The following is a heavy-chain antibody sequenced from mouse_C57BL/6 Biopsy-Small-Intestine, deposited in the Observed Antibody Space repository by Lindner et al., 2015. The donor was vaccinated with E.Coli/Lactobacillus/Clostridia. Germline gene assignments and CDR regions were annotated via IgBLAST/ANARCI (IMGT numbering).Heavy chain of an antibody. CDR3: ARDSSGFGY. Sequence: VQLQESGAELVRPGTSVKMSCKASGYTFTNYWIGWAKQRPGHGLEWIGDIYPGGGYTKYNEKFKGKATLTADKSSSTAYMQFSSLTSEDSAIYYCARDSSGFGYWGQGTLVTVSA. D-gene: IGHD3-2*02. V-gene: IGHV1-63*01. J-gene: IGHJ3*01. CDR2: IYPGGGYT. CDR1: GYTFTNYW.